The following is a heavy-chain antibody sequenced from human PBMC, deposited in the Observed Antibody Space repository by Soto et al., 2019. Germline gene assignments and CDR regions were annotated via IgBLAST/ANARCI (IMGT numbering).Heavy chain of an antibody. Sequence: EVQLVESGGGLAQPGGSLRLSCVASGFTFTNYEMNWVRQPPGKGLEWVSYISRSSSAIYYADSVKGRFTISRDNAKSSLYLQINSLRVEDTALYYCARDADFDNWGQGTLVTVSS. CDR1: GFTFTNYE. V-gene: IGHV3-48*03. J-gene: IGHJ4*02. CDR2: ISRSSSAI. CDR3: ARDADFDN.